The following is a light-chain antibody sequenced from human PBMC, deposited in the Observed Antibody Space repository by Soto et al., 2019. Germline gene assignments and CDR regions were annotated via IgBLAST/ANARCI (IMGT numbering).Light chain of an antibody. CDR2: GAS. V-gene: IGKV3-15*01. CDR1: QSVGSN. CDR3: QQYNNWSTDRT. Sequence: EIVMTQSPATLSVSPGERATLSCRASQSVGSNLAWYQQKPGQAPRLLIYGASTRTTGIPARFSGSGSGIEFTLTISRLQSEDFAIYCFQQYNNWSTDRTSGKGTKVEIK. J-gene: IGKJ1*01.